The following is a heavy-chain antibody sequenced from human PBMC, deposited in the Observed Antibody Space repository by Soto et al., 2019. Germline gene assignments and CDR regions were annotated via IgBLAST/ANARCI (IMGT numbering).Heavy chain of an antibody. V-gene: IGHV1-18*01. D-gene: IGHD2-2*01. CDR1: GYTFTSYG. J-gene: IGHJ5*02. Sequence: GASVKVSCKASGYTFTSYGISWVRQAPGQGLEWMGWISAYNGNTNYAQKLQGRVTMTTDTSTSTAYMELRSLRSDDTAVYYCAREGSGCSSTSCYVYWFDPWGQGTLVTVSS. CDR2: ISAYNGNT. CDR3: AREGSGCSSTSCYVYWFDP.